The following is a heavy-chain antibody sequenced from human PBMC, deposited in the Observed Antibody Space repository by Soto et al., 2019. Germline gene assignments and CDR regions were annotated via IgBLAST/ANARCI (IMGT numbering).Heavy chain of an antibody. CDR1: GGTFSSYT. CDR2: IIPILGIA. Sequence: GASVKVSCKASGGTFSSYTISWVRQAPGQGLEWMGRIIPILGIANYAQKFQGRVTITADKSTSTAYMELSSLRSEDTAVYYCAGEVFRGYDSYSYYMDVGGKGTTVTFPS. D-gene: IGHD5-12*01. V-gene: IGHV1-69*04. CDR3: AGEVFRGYDSYSYYMDV. J-gene: IGHJ6*03.